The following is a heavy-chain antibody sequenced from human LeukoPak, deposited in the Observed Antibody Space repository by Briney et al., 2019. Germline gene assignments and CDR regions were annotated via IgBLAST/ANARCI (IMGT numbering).Heavy chain of an antibody. CDR2: ISHGGTT. D-gene: IGHD1-14*01. Sequence: PSETLSLTCGVSGGSIDITNYWSWVRQAPGKGLEWIGEISHGGTTNYNPSLRSRVAMSLDRSRNQIALELSSVTAADTAVYYCAREILGGFNPGAYWGQGTLVTVSS. V-gene: IGHV4-4*02. CDR1: GGSIDITNY. CDR3: AREILGGFNPGAY. J-gene: IGHJ4*02.